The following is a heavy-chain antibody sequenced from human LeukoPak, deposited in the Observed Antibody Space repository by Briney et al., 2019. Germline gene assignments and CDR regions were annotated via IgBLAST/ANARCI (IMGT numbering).Heavy chain of an antibody. Sequence: GESLKISCKASGYTFTRYDINWMRQATGQEPEWMGYINPNTGKAGYAQKFQGRVTITRDTSIYTVYMELSSLRSEDTAVYYCAKHYETTFDYWGQGTLVTVSS. V-gene: IGHV1-8*03. CDR2: INPNTGKA. CDR3: AKHYETTFDY. D-gene: IGHD3-3*01. J-gene: IGHJ4*02. CDR1: GYTFTRYD.